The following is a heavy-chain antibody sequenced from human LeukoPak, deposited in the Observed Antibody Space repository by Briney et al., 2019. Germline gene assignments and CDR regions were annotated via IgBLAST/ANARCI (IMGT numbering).Heavy chain of an antibody. CDR3: ARGGSGWFYPADY. D-gene: IGHD6-19*01. J-gene: IGHJ4*02. CDR1: GGSISSGSYY. Sequence: SQTLSLTCTVSGGSISSGSYYWSWIRQPAGKGLEWIGRVYSSGSTNYNPSLKSRVTMSVDTSKNQFSLKLISVTAADTAVYYCARGGSGWFYPADYWGQGTLVTVSS. CDR2: VYSSGST. V-gene: IGHV4-61*02.